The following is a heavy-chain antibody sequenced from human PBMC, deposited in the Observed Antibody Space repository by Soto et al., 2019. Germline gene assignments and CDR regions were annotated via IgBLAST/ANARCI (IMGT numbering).Heavy chain of an antibody. CDR2: INHSGST. J-gene: IGHJ6*02. D-gene: IGHD2-15*01. CDR3: ARGPSTHTGMDV. V-gene: IGHV4-34*01. Sequence: SETLSLTCAVYGGSFSGYYWSWIRQPPGKGLEWIGEINHSGSTNYNPSLKSRVTISVDTSKNQFSLKLSSVTAADTAVYYCARGPSTHTGMDVWGQGTTVTVSS. CDR1: GGSFSGYY.